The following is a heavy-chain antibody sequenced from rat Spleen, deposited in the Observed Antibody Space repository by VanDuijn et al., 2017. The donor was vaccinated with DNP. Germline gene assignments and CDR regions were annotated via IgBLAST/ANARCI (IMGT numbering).Heavy chain of an antibody. D-gene: IGHD1-11*01. CDR3: AGPIYFYSVLDY. J-gene: IGHJ2*01. CDR1: GFPLANYD. Sequence: QVRLKESGPDLVQPSQTLSLTCSVSGFPLANYDVHWVRQPPGKGLEWMGRIQSGGVTDYNSALKSRLSISRDTSTNQVFLKMNSVQTEDTAMYFCAGPIYFYSVLDYWGQGVMVTVSS. CDR2: IQSGGVT. V-gene: IGHV2-27*01.